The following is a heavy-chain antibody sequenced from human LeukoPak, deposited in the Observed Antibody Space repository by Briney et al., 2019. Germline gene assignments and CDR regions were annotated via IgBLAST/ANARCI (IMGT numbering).Heavy chain of an antibody. D-gene: IGHD4-17*01. CDR1: GGSISSSSYY. Sequence: SETLSLTCTVSGGSISSSSYYWGWIRQPPGKGLEWIGSIYYSGSTNYNPSLKSRVTISVDTSKNQFSLKLSSVTAADTAVYYCARGNDYGDYFDYWGQGTLVTVSS. J-gene: IGHJ4*02. V-gene: IGHV4-39*07. CDR2: IYYSGST. CDR3: ARGNDYGDYFDY.